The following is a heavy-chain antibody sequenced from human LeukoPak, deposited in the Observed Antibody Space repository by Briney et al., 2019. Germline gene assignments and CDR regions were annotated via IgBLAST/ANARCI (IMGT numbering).Heavy chain of an antibody. CDR3: ARRTKQQPKLYYYYYGMGV. CDR2: MNPNSGNT. CDR1: GYTFTSYD. V-gene: IGHV1-8*01. J-gene: IGHJ6*02. Sequence: ASVKVSCKASGYTFTSYDINWVRQATGQGLEWMGWMNPNSGNTGYAQKFQGRVTMTRNTSISTAYMELSSLRSEDTAVYYCARRTKQQPKLYYYYYGMGVWGQGTTVTVSS. D-gene: IGHD6-13*01.